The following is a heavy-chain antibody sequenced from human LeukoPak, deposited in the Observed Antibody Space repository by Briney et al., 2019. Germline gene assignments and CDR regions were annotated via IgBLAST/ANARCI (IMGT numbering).Heavy chain of an antibody. CDR2: INPNSGDT. J-gene: IGHJ4*02. V-gene: IGHV1-2*06. D-gene: IGHD2-2*01. CDR1: GYTFTGYH. CDR3: ARDYCSSTSCLFDY. Sequence: ASVKLSCRASGYTFTGYHIHWVRQAPGQGLEWMGRINPNSGDTNYAQNFQGRVTMTRDTSINTACMELSRLRSDDTAVYYCARDYCSSTSCLFDYWGQGTLVTVSS.